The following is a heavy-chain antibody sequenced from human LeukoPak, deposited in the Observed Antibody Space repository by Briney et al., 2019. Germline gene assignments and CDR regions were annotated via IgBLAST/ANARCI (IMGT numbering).Heavy chain of an antibody. J-gene: IGHJ6*02. CDR1: GYTFTSYG. D-gene: IGHD6-19*01. Sequence: ASVKVSCKASGYTFTSYGISWVRQAPGRGLEWMGWISAYNGNTNYAQKLQGRVTMTTDTSTSTAYMELRSLRSDDTAVYYCARYYSGWYNYYYYGMDVWGQGTTVTVSS. CDR2: ISAYNGNT. CDR3: ARYYSGWYNYYYYGMDV. V-gene: IGHV1-18*01.